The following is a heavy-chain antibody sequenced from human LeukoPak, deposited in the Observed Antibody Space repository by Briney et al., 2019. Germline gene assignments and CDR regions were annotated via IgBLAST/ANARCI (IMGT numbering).Heavy chain of an antibody. J-gene: IGHJ4*02. CDR1: GFTFSSYG. V-gene: IGHV3-23*01. CDR3: TKFSLRGTYSFDH. D-gene: IGHD1-26*01. Sequence: PGGSLRLSCAASGFTFSSYGMHWVRQAPGKGLEWVSVISASGGSTYYADSVKGRFTISRDNSKNTLYLQINSLRVEDTALYYCTKFSLRGTYSFDHWGQGTLVTVSS. CDR2: ISASGGST.